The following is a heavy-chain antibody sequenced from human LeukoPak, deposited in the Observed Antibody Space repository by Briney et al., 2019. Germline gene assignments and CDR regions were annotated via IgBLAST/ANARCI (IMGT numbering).Heavy chain of an antibody. V-gene: IGHV3-7*01. Sequence: GGSLRLSCAASGFTLSSYWMSWVRQAPGKGLEWVANIKQDGSEKYYVDSVKGRFTISRDNGKNSLYLQMNSLRAEDTAVYYCAKDLGTYYDILTGYYTGYWGQGTLVTVSS. CDR3: AKDLGTYYDILTGYYTGY. CDR2: IKQDGSEK. J-gene: IGHJ4*02. CDR1: GFTLSSYW. D-gene: IGHD3-9*01.